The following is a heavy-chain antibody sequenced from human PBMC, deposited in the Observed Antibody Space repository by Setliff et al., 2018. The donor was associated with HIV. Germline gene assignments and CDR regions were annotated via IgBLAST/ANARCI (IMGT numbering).Heavy chain of an antibody. Sequence: PGGSLRLSCAATGFTFSTYAMSWVRQAPGKGLEWVSTIGGHGDGSTYYAESVKGRFTISRDNSKNTLSLQMNNLRPEDTAVYYCAKDFQWSTVNTPLNYQYGMDVWGQGTTVTVSS. V-gene: IGHV3-23*01. J-gene: IGHJ6*02. CDR1: GFTFSTYA. D-gene: IGHD4-17*01. CDR2: IGGHGDGST. CDR3: AKDFQWSTVNTPLNYQYGMDV.